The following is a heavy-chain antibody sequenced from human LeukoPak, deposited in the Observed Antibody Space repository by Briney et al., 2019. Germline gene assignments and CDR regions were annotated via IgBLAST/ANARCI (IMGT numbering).Heavy chain of an antibody. Sequence: GGSLRLSCAASGFTFSSFAMHWVRQAPGKGLEWVAYIRYDGSNKSYADSVKGRFTISRDSSKNTLYLQMNSLRAEDTAVYYCAKDPGAHDKHFDHWGQGTLGTVSS. CDR1: GFTFSSFA. CDR2: IRYDGSNK. D-gene: IGHD3-10*01. CDR3: AKDPGAHDKHFDH. J-gene: IGHJ4*02. V-gene: IGHV3-30*02.